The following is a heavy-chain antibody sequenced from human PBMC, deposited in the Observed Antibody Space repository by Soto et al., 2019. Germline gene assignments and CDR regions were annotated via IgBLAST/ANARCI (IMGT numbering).Heavy chain of an antibody. D-gene: IGHD3-22*01. J-gene: IGHJ4*02. Sequence: QVQMVQSGAEVPKTGSSVKVSCKASGGPFSSYAISWVRQAPGQVLEWMGGIIHIFGTADYAQKFQGRVTIISDKSTTTDDMVVSSLKAEYTAVHYCAIQRRNDQDRSGYRIDYWGQGSLVTGSS. V-gene: IGHV1-69*06. CDR3: AIQRRNDQDRSGYRIDY. CDR1: GGPFSSYA. CDR2: IIHIFGTA.